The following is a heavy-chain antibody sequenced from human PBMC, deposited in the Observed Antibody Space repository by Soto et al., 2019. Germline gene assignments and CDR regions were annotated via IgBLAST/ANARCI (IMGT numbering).Heavy chain of an antibody. CDR2: ISYDGSNK. J-gene: IGHJ4*02. Sequence: GGSLRLSCAASGFTFSSYAMHWVRQAPGKGLEWVAVISYDGSNKYYADSVKGRFTISRDNSKNTLYLQMNSLRAEDTAVYYCARDYRYSYGWGDFDYWGQGTLVTVSS. CDR1: GFTFSSYA. D-gene: IGHD5-18*01. V-gene: IGHV3-30-3*01. CDR3: ARDYRYSYGWGDFDY.